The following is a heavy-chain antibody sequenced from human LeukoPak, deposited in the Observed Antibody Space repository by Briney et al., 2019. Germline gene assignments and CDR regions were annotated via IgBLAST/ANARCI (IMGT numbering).Heavy chain of an antibody. J-gene: IGHJ4*02. CDR3: ASHRRDGYNYSLDY. Sequence: PSETLSLTCAVYGGSFSGYYWSWIRQPPGKGLEWIGEINHSGSTNYNPSLKSRVTISVDTSKNQFSLKLSSVTAADTAVYYCASHRRDGYNYSLDYWGQGTLVTVSS. D-gene: IGHD5-24*01. CDR1: GGSFSGYY. V-gene: IGHV4-34*01. CDR2: INHSGST.